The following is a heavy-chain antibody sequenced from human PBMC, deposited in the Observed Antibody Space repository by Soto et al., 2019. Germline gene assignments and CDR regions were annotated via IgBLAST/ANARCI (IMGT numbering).Heavy chain of an antibody. CDR2: FNPSGLST. CDR3: AKVTHRGPIAVAGPLGS. Sequence: QVHLVQSGAEVKKPGASVNVSCQASGSITNHHMHWVRQAPGQGLEWMGIFNPSGLSTTYEQKFQGRVTITRDTSTSTVYMELSSLTSEDTAVYFCAKVTHRGPIAVAGPLGSWGQGTLVIVSS. J-gene: IGHJ4*02. CDR1: GSITNHH. D-gene: IGHD6-19*01. V-gene: IGHV1-46*01.